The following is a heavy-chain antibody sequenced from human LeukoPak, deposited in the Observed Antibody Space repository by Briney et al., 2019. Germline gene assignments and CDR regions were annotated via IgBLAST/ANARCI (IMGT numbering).Heavy chain of an antibody. CDR2: IYYGGTT. V-gene: IGHV4-59*08. D-gene: IGHD1-26*01. J-gene: IGHJ4*02. CDR1: NGSISTYY. CDR3: ARHGGTLYYFDS. Sequence: PSETLSLTCSVSNGSISTYYWSWLRQSPGKGLEWIGYIYYGGTTSYNPSLKRRVTISVYSPKNHFSLRLTSLTAADTALYYCARHGGTLYYFDSWGPGSLVIVSS.